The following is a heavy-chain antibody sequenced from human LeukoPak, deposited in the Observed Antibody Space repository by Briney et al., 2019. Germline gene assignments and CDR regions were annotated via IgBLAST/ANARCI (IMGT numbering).Heavy chain of an antibody. CDR2: IWYDGSNK. D-gene: IGHD3-10*01. CDR3: AKDQYYGSGSYPYYFDY. CDR1: GFTVSSNY. V-gene: IGHV3-33*06. Sequence: TGGSLRLSCAASGFTVSSNYMSWVRQAPGKGLEWVAVIWYDGSNKYYADSVKGRFTISRDNSKNTLYLQMNSLRAEDTAVYYCAKDQYYGSGSYPYYFDYWGQGTLVTVSS. J-gene: IGHJ4*02.